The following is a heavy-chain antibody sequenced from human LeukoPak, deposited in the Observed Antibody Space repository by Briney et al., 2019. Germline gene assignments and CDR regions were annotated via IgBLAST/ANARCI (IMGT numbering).Heavy chain of an antibody. CDR3: AREGANYQDYFDS. Sequence: GGSLRLSCAGSGFVFRSYWMHWVRQTPGKGLVWVSRIQSDGSRADYADFAKGRFTISRDNARDTVDLQMNSLRAEDTAVYYCAREGANYQDYFDSWGQGTLVTASS. D-gene: IGHD4/OR15-4a*01. CDR2: IQSDGSRA. J-gene: IGHJ4*02. V-gene: IGHV3-74*01. CDR1: GFVFRSYW.